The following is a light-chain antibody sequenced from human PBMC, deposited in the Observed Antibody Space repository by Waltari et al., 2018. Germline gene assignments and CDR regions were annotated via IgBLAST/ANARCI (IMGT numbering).Light chain of an antibody. CDR3: SSRDNSYNHLVV. CDR2: GRN. CDR1: SLRSYY. J-gene: IGLJ2*01. V-gene: IGLV3-19*01. Sequence: SSELTQDPAVSVALGQTVRITCLGDSLRSYYAAWYQQKPGQAPLLVFYGRNNRPLGIPERFSGSNPGSTASLTITGALAEDEADYHCSSRDNSYNHLVVFGGGTKLTVL.